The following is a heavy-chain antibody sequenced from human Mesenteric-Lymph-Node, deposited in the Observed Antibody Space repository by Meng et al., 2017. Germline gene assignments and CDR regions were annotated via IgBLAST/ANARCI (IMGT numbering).Heavy chain of an antibody. CDR1: GFSLSTSGVG. J-gene: IGHJ4*02. V-gene: IGHV2-5*01. CDR2: IYWNDNK. CDR3: VHSATHDYFDY. D-gene: IGHD3-3*01. Sequence: SGPTLVKPTQTLTLTCTFSGFSLSTSGVGVGWIRQPPGKVLEWLALIYWNDNKRDSPSLKSRLTITKDTSKNQVVLTMTNMDPVGTATYYCVHSATHDYFDYWGQGTLVTVSS.